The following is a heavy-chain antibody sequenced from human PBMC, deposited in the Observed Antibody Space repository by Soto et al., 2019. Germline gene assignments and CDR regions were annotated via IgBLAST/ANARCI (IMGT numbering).Heavy chain of an antibody. V-gene: IGHV1-18*01. D-gene: IGHD3-16*01. CDR2: INPYSGNT. J-gene: IGHJ4*02. Sequence: ASVKVSCKASGYTFTSYSITWVRQAPGEGLEWMGWINPYSGNTNYAQKLQGRVTMTTDTSTSTAYMELRSLRSDDTAVYYCAKEVNYAGYFDYWGQGTLVTVYS. CDR3: AKEVNYAGYFDY. CDR1: GYTFTSYS.